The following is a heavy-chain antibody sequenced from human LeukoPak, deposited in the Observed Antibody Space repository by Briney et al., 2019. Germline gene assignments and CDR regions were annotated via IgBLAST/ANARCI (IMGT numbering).Heavy chain of an antibody. D-gene: IGHD3-16*01. Sequence: PGGSLRLSCAASGFTFSNYWMSWVRQAPGKGLEWVANIKQDGSEKYYVDSVKGRFTISRDNAKNSLYLQMNSLRVEDTAVYYCAKDGDVYYFDYWGQGTLATVSS. J-gene: IGHJ4*02. CDR2: IKQDGSEK. V-gene: IGHV3-7*01. CDR1: GFTFSNYW. CDR3: AKDGDVYYFDY.